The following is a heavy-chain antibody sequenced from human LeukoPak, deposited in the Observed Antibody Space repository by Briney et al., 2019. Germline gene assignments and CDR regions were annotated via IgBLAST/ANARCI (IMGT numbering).Heavy chain of an antibody. CDR2: ISSSGSTK. CDR1: GFTFSSYE. Sequence: PGGSLRLSCAASGFTFSSYEMNWVRQAPGKGLEWVSYISSSGSTKYYADSVKGRFTISRDNAKNSLYLQMNSLRAEDTAVYYCASWEVPAAKLYNLWGQGTLVTVSS. V-gene: IGHV3-48*03. J-gene: IGHJ4*02. CDR3: ASWEVPAAKLYNL. D-gene: IGHD2-2*01.